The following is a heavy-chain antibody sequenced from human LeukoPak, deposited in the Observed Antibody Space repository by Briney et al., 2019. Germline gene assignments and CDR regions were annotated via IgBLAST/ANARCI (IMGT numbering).Heavy chain of an antibody. J-gene: IGHJ4*02. Sequence: QPGGSVSLSCAAYGFTFSSYEMNWVRQAPGKGLEGVSYISTSGSTIYYADSGKGRFTISRDNAKNSLYLQMNSLRAEDTAVYYCARGIVATTKGLDYWGQGTLVSVSS. CDR3: ARGIVATTKGLDY. V-gene: IGHV3-48*03. D-gene: IGHD5-12*01. CDR1: GFTFSSYE. CDR2: ISTSGSTI.